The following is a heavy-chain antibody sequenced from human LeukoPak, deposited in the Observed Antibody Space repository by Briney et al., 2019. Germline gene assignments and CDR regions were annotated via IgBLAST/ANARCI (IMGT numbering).Heavy chain of an antibody. CDR3: ARTIALADGRGYYYYHMDV. J-gene: IGHJ6*03. CDR1: GGSISSYY. CDR2: IYNSGST. V-gene: IGHV4-4*07. Sequence: PSETLSLTCTVSGGSISSYYWTWTRQPAGKGLEWIGRIYNSGSTNYNPSLESRVTMSVDTSRKQLSLRLTSVTAADTAVYYCARTIALADGRGYYYYHMDVWGKGTTVTVSS. D-gene: IGHD6-13*01.